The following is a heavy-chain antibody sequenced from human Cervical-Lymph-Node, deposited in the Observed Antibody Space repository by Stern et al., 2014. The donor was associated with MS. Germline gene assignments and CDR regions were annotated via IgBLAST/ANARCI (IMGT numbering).Heavy chain of an antibody. V-gene: IGHV3-30*18. CDR3: AKGDNWRRLNP. J-gene: IGHJ5*02. CDR1: GFTFSAYG. Sequence: QMPLVQSGGGVVQPGRSLRLSCAASGFTFSAYGMHWFRQAPGKGLEWVAVISADGTLKFYGDSVKGRFTIARDNSKNTLFLQMNSLRAEDTAVYYCAKGDNWRRLNPWGQGTLVTVSS. D-gene: IGHD1-20*01. CDR2: ISADGTLK.